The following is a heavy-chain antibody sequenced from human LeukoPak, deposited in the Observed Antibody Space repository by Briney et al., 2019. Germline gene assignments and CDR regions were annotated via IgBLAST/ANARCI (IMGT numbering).Heavy chain of an antibody. D-gene: IGHD6-13*01. CDR3: ARRRATIAAAGTGLDFDY. CDR1: GFTFSSYS. V-gene: IGHV3-21*01. Sequence: GGSLRLSCAASGFTFSSYSMNWVRQAPGKGLEWVSPISSSSSYIYYADSVKGRFTISRDNAKNSLYLQMNSLRAEDTAVYYCARRRATIAAAGTGLDFDYWGQGTLVTVSS. CDR2: ISSSSSYI. J-gene: IGHJ4*02.